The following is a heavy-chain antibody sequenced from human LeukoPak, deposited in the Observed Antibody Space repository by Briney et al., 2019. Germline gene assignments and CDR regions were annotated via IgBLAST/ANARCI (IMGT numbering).Heavy chain of an antibody. CDR2: IYYSGTT. CDR1: GGSISSPIHY. Sequence: SETLSLTCTVSGGSISSPIHYWGWIRQSPGKGPEWVASIYYSGTTYYNPSLKSRVTISVDTSKNQFSLNLSSVTAADTAMYYCARCGYSGSLFYTDVWGKGTTVTVSS. D-gene: IGHD1-26*01. CDR3: ARCGYSGSLFYTDV. V-gene: IGHV4-39*07. J-gene: IGHJ6*03.